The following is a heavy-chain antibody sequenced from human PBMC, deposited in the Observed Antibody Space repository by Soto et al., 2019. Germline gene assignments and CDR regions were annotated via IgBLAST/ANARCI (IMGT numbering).Heavy chain of an antibody. CDR1: GFTFSGSA. CDR2: IRSKGYNYAT. V-gene: IGHV3-73*01. J-gene: IGHJ4*02. Sequence: EVQLVESGGGLVQPGGSLKLSCAASGFTFSGSAMHWVRQTSGKGLEWLGRIRSKGYNYATSYAASVKGRFTISRDDSKNTAYLQRNNLKTEDTAVYYCTPIEYWGQGTLVTVSS. CDR3: TPIEY.